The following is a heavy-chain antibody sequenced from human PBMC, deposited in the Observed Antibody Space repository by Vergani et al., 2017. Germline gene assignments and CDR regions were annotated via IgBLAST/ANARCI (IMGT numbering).Heavy chain of an antibody. D-gene: IGHD1-26*01. Sequence: QVQLQQWGAGLLKPSETLSLTCAVYGGSFSGYYWSWIRQPPGKGLEWIGEINHSGSTNYNPSLKSRVTISVDTSKNQFSLKLSYVTAADTAVYYCAIGPSGSYYFDYWGQGTLVTVSS. CDR2: INHSGST. CDR3: AIGPSGSYYFDY. CDR1: GGSFSGYY. V-gene: IGHV4-34*01. J-gene: IGHJ4*02.